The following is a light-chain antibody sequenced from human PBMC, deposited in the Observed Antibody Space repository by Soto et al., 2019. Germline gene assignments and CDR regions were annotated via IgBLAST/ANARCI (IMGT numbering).Light chain of an antibody. V-gene: IGKV3-20*01. J-gene: IGKJ1*01. CDR3: QQYGSSPWT. CDR2: AAS. Sequence: EVVLTQSPGTLYLSPGDRATLSWRASQSVSSSYLVWHQQKPGQAPRLLIYAASRRATGIPDRFSGSGSGTDFTLTISRLEPEDFAVYYCQQYGSSPWTFGQGTKWIS. CDR1: QSVSSSY.